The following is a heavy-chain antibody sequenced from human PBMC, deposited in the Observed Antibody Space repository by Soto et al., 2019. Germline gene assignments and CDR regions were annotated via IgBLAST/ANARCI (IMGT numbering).Heavy chain of an antibody. CDR3: AKAIFRYFYYYYMDV. V-gene: IGHV3-9*01. J-gene: IGHJ6*03. CDR2: ISYNSGSI. Sequence: EVQLVESGGGLVQPGRSLRLSCAASGFTFDDYAMHWVRQAPGKGLEWVAGISYNSGSIGYADSVKGRFTISRDNAKNSLYLQMNSLRAEDTALYYCAKAIFRYFYYYYMDVWGRGTTVTVSS. D-gene: IGHD3-3*01. CDR1: GFTFDDYA.